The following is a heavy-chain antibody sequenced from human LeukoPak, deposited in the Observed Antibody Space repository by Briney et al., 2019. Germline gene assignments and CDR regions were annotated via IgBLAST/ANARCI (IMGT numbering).Heavy chain of an antibody. CDR3: ARAEANLNWFDP. Sequence: ASVKVSCMASGYTFTSYYMHWVRQAPGQGLEWMGIINPSGGSTSYAQKFQGRVTMTRDTSTSTVYMEPSSLRSEDTAVYYCARAEANLNWFDPWGQGTLVTVSS. J-gene: IGHJ5*02. CDR2: INPSGGST. D-gene: IGHD4/OR15-4a*01. CDR1: GYTFTSYY. V-gene: IGHV1-46*01.